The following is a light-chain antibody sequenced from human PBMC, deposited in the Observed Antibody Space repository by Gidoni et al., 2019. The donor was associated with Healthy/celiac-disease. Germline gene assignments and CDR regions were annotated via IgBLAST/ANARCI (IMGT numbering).Light chain of an antibody. J-gene: IGKJ4*01. CDR3: QQRSNWPL. CDR1: QSVSSY. V-gene: IGKV3-11*01. Sequence: EIVLTQSPATLSLSPWERATLSCRASQSVSSYLAWYQQKPGQAPRLLIYDASNRATGIPARFSGSGSGTDFTLTISSLEPEDFAVYYCQQRSNWPLFXGXTKVEIK. CDR2: DAS.